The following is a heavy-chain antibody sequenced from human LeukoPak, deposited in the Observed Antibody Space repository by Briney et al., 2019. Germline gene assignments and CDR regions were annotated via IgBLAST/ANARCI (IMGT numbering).Heavy chain of an antibody. CDR3: ARTGDYGDYEKYFQH. D-gene: IGHD4-17*01. J-gene: IGHJ1*01. V-gene: IGHV1-24*01. Sequence: ASVKVSCKVSGYTLTELSMHWVRQAPGKGLEWMGGFDPEDGETIYAQKFQGRVTMTEDTSTDTAYMELSSLRSEDTAVYYCARTGDYGDYEKYFQHWGQGTLVTVSS. CDR1: GYTLTELS. CDR2: FDPEDGET.